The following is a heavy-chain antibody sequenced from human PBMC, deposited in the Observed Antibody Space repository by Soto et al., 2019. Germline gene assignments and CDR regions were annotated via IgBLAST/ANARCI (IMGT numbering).Heavy chain of an antibody. J-gene: IGHJ6*02. CDR1: GFTFSSYA. Sequence: LRLSCAASGFTFSSYAMHWVRQAPGKGLEWVAVISYDGSNKYYADSVKGRFTISRDNSKNTLYLQMNSLRAEDTAVYYCARDRLLATGGWSSYYYYYGMDVWGQGTTVTVSS. V-gene: IGHV3-30-3*01. D-gene: IGHD6-19*01. CDR3: ARDRLLATGGWSSYYYYYGMDV. CDR2: ISYDGSNK.